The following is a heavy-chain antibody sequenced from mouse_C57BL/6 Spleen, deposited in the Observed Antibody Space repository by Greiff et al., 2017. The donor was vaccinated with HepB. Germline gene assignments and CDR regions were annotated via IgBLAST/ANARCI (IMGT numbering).Heavy chain of an antibody. CDR2: INPNNGGT. D-gene: IGHD2-1*01. CDR3: ARKGLDGNYAMDY. V-gene: IGHV1-22*01. Sequence: VQLKESGPELVKPGASVKMSCKASGYTFTDYNMHWVKQSHGKSLEWIGYINPNNGGTSYNQKFKGKATLTVNKSSSTAYMELRSLTSEDSAVYDCARKGLDGNYAMDYWGQGTSVTVSS. J-gene: IGHJ4*01. CDR1: GYTFTDYN.